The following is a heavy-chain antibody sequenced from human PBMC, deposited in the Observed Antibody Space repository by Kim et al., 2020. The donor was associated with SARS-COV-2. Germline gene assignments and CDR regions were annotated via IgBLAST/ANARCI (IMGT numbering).Heavy chain of an antibody. CDR2: ISYDGPHK. D-gene: IGHD1-1*01. Sequence: GGSLRLSCAASGFTFSSHAMHWVRQAPGKGLEWLAVISYDGPHKYYTDSVKGRFTISRDNSKNTLYLQMNSLRGEDTAVYYCVRGAAATGTYYFDYWGQGTLVTVSS. CDR3: VRGAAATGTYYFDY. V-gene: IGHV3-30*04. CDR1: GFTFSSHA. J-gene: IGHJ4*02.